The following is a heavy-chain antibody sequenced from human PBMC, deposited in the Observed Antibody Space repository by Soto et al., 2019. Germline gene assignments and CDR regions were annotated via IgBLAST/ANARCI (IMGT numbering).Heavy chain of an antibody. CDR1: GGTFSSYV. D-gene: IGHD3-10*01. CDR3: ARDKSPLHFGSSYGKDV. J-gene: IGHJ6*02. Sequence: QVLLVQSGAELKKPGSSVKVSCKASGGTFSSYVTSWVRQAPGQGLEWLGGISPMFGTPNYAQKFQDRITITADESTSTSYMELSSLRSEDTAVYYCARDKSPLHFGSSYGKDVWGQGTTVTVSS. V-gene: IGHV1-69*01. CDR2: ISPMFGTP.